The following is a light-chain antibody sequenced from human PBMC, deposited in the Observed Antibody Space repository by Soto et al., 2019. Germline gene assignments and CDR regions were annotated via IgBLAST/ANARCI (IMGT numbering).Light chain of an antibody. CDR2: GAS. J-gene: IGKJ4*01. CDR3: QQYNRG. CDR1: QSVSSN. Sequence: EIVMTQSPATLSVSPGERATLSCRASQSVSSNLVWYQQKPGQAPRLLIYGASTRATGIPARFSGSGSGTEFTLTISSLQSEDFAVYYCQQYNRGFGGGTKVEIK. V-gene: IGKV3-15*01.